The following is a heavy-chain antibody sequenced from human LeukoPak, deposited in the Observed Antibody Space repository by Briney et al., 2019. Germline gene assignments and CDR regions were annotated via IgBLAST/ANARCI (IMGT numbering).Heavy chain of an antibody. J-gene: IGHJ6*02. V-gene: IGHV4-30-2*01. Sequence: PSQTLSLTCAVSGGSISSGGYSWSWIRQPPGKGLEWIGYIYHSGSTYYNPSLKSRVTISVDRSKNQFSLKLSSVTAADTAVYYCARGLSSSRGDWALYYYYYYGMDVWGQGTTVTVSS. D-gene: IGHD3-9*01. CDR2: IYHSGST. CDR3: ARGLSSSRGDWALYYYYYYGMDV. CDR1: GGSISSGGYS.